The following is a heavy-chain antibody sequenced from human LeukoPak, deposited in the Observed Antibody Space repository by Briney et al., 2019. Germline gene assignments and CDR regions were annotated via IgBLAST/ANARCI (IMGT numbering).Heavy chain of an antibody. CDR1: GFTFSSYE. CDR2: ISSSGSTI. J-gene: IGHJ4*02. V-gene: IGHV3-48*03. Sequence: QPGGSLRLSCAASGFTFSSYEMNWVRQAPGKGLEWVSYISSSGSTIYYADSVKGRFTISRDNAKNSLYLQMNSLRAEDTAVYYCAKPDVAYDSSGYYYFDYWGQGTLVTVSS. CDR3: AKPDVAYDSSGYYYFDY. D-gene: IGHD3-22*01.